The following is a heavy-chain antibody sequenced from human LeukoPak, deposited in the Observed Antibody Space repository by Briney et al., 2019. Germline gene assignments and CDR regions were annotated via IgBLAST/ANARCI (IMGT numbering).Heavy chain of an antibody. D-gene: IGHD7-27*01. CDR3: ARGNWGPDF. CDR1: GFSLTTYW. J-gene: IGHJ4*02. Sequence: PGGSLRLSCVVSGFSLTTYWMDWVRQAPGKGLVWVSGINSDGSWTGYADSVQGRFTISRDTGKNTVHLQMNSLRADDTAVYFCARGNWGPDFWGQGTLVTVSS. V-gene: IGHV3-74*01. CDR2: INSDGSWT.